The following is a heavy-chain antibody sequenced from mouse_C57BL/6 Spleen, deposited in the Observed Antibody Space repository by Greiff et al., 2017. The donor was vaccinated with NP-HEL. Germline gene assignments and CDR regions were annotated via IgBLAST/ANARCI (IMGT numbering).Heavy chain of an antibody. CDR3: AREGDYYYGSSPYYFDY. D-gene: IGHD1-1*01. CDR2: IYPGSGNT. V-gene: IGHV1-76*01. Sequence: QVQLQQSGAELVRPGASVKLSCKASGYTFTDYYINWVKQRPGQGLEWIARIYPGSGNTYYNEKFKGKATLTAEKSSSTAYMQLSSLTSEDSAVYFCAREGDYYYGSSPYYFDYWGQGTTLTVSS. CDR1: GYTFTDYY. J-gene: IGHJ2*01.